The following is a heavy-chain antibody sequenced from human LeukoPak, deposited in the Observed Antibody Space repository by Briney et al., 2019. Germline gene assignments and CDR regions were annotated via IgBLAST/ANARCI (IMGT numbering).Heavy chain of an antibody. D-gene: IGHD5-18*01. CDR3: ARGGYSYLSTVWFDP. V-gene: IGHV3-30*04. Sequence: GGSLRLSCAASGFTFSSYVMYWVRQAPGKGLEWVAVISYDGSIKYYADSVKGRFTISRDNSKNTLYLQMNSLRAEDTAVYYCARGGYSYLSTVWFDPWGQGTLVTVSS. J-gene: IGHJ5*02. CDR2: ISYDGSIK. CDR1: GFTFSSYV.